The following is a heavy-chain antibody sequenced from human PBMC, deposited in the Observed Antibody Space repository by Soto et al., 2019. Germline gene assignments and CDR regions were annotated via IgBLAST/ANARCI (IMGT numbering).Heavy chain of an antibody. V-gene: IGHV1-8*01. CDR3: ARATLFYGMDV. Sequence: QVQLVQSGAEVKKPGASVKVSCKASGYTFTSSDINWVRQATGQGLEWMGWMNPNSGNTGYTQKFQGRVTMTRNTSTNTAYMELSSLRSEDTAVYYCARATLFYGMDVWGQGTTVTVSS. CDR2: MNPNSGNT. CDR1: GYTFTSSD. J-gene: IGHJ6*02. D-gene: IGHD3-9*01.